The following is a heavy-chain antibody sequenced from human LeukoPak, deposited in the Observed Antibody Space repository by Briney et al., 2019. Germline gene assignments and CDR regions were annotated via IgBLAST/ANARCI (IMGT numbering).Heavy chain of an antibody. V-gene: IGHV4-34*01. J-gene: IGHJ4*02. D-gene: IGHD3-22*01. Sequence: TSETLSLTCAVYGGSFSGYYWSWIRQPPGKGLEWIGEINHSGSTNYNPSLKSRVTIPVDTSKNQFSLKLSSVTAADTAVYYCARFAKYYYDSSGRLDYWGQGTLVTVSS. CDR3: ARFAKYYYDSSGRLDY. CDR2: INHSGST. CDR1: GGSFSGYY.